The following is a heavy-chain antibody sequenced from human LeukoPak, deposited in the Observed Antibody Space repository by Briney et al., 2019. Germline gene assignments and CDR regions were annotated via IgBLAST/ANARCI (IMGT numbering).Heavy chain of an antibody. CDR1: GFTFSSYG. CDR2: IWYDGSNK. D-gene: IGHD5-18*01. V-gene: IGHV3-33*01. J-gene: IGHJ4*02. Sequence: PGRSLRLSCAASGFTFSSYGMHWVRQAPGKGLEWVAVIWYDGSNKYYADSVKGRFTISRDNSKNTLCLQMNSLRAEATAVYYWGRVNWDTAMVPIVYGGGGTRVTVPS. CDR3: GRVNWDTAMVPIVY.